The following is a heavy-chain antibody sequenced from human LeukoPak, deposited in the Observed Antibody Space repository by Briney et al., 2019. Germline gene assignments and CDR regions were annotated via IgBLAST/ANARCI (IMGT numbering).Heavy chain of an antibody. Sequence: PGGSLRLSCAASGFTFSSYAMHWVRQAPGKGLEWVAVISYDGSNKYYADSVKGRLTISRDNSKNTLYLQMNSLRAEDTAVYYCGRGGSSSSGFDYWGRGTLVTVSS. J-gene: IGHJ4*02. V-gene: IGHV3-30-3*01. CDR2: ISYDGSNK. D-gene: IGHD6-6*01. CDR3: GRGGSSSSGFDY. CDR1: GFTFSSYA.